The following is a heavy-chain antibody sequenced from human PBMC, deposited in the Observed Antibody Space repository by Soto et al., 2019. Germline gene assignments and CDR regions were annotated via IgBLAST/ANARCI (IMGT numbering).Heavy chain of an antibody. Sequence: QVQLQESGPGLVKPSQTLSLTCTVSGGSISSGGYYWSWIRQHPGKGMEWIGYIYYSGSTYYNPSLKSRVTISVDTSKNQCSLKLSSVTAADTAVYYCARSANYYDSSCLDYWGQGTLVTVSS. J-gene: IGHJ4*02. D-gene: IGHD3-22*01. CDR2: IYYSGST. V-gene: IGHV4-31*03. CDR3: ARSANYYDSSCLDY. CDR1: GGSISSGGYY.